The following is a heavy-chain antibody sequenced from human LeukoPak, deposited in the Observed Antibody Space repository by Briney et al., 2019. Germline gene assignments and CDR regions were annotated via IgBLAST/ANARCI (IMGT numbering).Heavy chain of an antibody. J-gene: IGHJ5*02. CDR1: GGSFSGYY. CDR3: ARALDSSPFNWFDP. CDR2: INHSGST. Sequence: SETLSLTCAVYGGSFSGYYWSWIRQPPGKGLEWIGEINHSGSTYYNPSLKSRVTISVDTSKNQFSLKLSSVTAADTAVYYCARALDSSPFNWFDPWGQGTLVTVSS. D-gene: IGHD3-22*01. V-gene: IGHV4-34*01.